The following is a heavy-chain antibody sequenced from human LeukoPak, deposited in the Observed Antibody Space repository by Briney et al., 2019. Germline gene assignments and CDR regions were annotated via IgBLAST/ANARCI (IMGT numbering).Heavy chain of an antibody. D-gene: IGHD5-18*01. CDR2: ISWDGGSR. Sequence: TGGSLRLSCAASGFTFDDYTMNWVRQVPGKGLEWISLISWDGGSRHYADSAKGRFTISKDNSKNSLYLQMNSLRTEDTALYYCAATQISGDNNDSFDYWGQGTLVTVSS. CDR1: GFTFDDYT. V-gene: IGHV3-43*01. J-gene: IGHJ4*02. CDR3: AATQISGDNNDSFDY.